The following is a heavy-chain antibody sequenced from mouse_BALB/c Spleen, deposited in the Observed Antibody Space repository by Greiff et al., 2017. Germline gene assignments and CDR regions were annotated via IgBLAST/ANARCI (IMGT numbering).Heavy chain of an antibody. V-gene: IGHV1-7*01. CDR2: INPSTGYT. J-gene: IGHJ3*01. Sequence: VKLMESGAELAKPGASVKMSCKASGYTFTSYWMHWVKQRPGQGLEWIGYINPSTGYTEYNQKFKDKATLTADKSSSTAYMQLSSLTSEDSAVYYCARYYGYDGGFAYWGQGTLVTVSA. D-gene: IGHD2-2*01. CDR3: ARYYGYDGGFAY. CDR1: GYTFTSYW.